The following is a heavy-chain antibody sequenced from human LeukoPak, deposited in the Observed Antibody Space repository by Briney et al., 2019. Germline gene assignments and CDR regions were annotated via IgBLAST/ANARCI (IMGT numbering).Heavy chain of an antibody. CDR1: GYTFTGYY. Sequence: ASVKVSCKASGYTFTGYYMHWVRQAPGQGLEWMGWINPNSGGTNYAQKFQGRVTMTRDTSISTAYMELSRLRSDDTAVYYCARDSRTSNYYDSSGYFDYWGQGTLVTVSS. V-gene: IGHV1-2*02. J-gene: IGHJ4*02. D-gene: IGHD3-22*01. CDR2: INPNSGGT. CDR3: ARDSRTSNYYDSSGYFDY.